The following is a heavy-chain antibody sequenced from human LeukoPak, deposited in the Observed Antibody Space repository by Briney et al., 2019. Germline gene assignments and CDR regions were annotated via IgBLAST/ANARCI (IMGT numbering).Heavy chain of an antibody. CDR3: ARDRNCGGDCYSGYAFDI. CDR1: GGSISSGDYY. CDR2: IYYSGST. V-gene: IGHV4-30-4*01. Sequence: SQTLSLTWTVSGGSISSGDYYWSWIRQRPGKGLEWIGYIYYSGSTYYNPSLKSRVTISVDTSKNQFSLKLSSVTAADTAVYYCARDRNCGGDCYSGYAFDIWGQGTMVTVSS. D-gene: IGHD2-21*02. J-gene: IGHJ3*02.